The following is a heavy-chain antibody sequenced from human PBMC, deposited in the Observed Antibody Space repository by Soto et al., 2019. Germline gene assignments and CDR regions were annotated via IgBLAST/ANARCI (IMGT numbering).Heavy chain of an antibody. V-gene: IGHV4-59*01. Sequence: SETLSLTCTVSDGSISSYYWGWIRQPPGKGLEWIGYIFYTGSTNYNPSLKSRVTITVDTSKNQFSLKLSSVTAADTAVYYCGYYHPSENAAANFDYWGQGTLVTVSS. J-gene: IGHJ4*02. CDR3: GYYHPSENAAANFDY. CDR2: IFYTGST. CDR1: DGSISSYY. D-gene: IGHD2-2*01.